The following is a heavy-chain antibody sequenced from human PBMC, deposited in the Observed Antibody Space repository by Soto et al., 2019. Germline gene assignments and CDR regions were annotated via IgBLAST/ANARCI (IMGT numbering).Heavy chain of an antibody. J-gene: IGHJ4*02. D-gene: IGHD6-13*01. V-gene: IGHV1-18*04. CDR1: GYSFTSHG. Sequence: GESLKISCKGSGYSFTSHGISWVRQAPGQGLEWMGWISPYTGNTNYAQNLQGRVTMTTDTSTNTAYMEPRSLRSDDTAVYYCARDRTAAGTVDYWGQGTLVTVSS. CDR3: ARDRTAAGTVDY. CDR2: ISPYTGNT.